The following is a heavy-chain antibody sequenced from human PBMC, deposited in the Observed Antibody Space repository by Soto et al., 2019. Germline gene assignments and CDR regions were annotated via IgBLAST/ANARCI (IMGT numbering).Heavy chain of an antibody. Sequence: PSETLSLTCTVSGGSIGSSSYYWGWIRQPPGKGLEWIGSIYYSGSTYYNPSLKSRVTISVDTSKNQFSLKLSSVTAADTAVYYCARLTTRLYFDPWGQGTLVTVSS. D-gene: IGHD1-1*01. CDR2: IYYSGST. V-gene: IGHV4-39*01. CDR1: GGSIGSSSYY. CDR3: ARLTTRLYFDP. J-gene: IGHJ5*02.